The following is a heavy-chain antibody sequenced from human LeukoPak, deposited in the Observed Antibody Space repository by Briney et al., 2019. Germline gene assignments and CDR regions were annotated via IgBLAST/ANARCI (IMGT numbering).Heavy chain of an antibody. CDR2: INHSGST. D-gene: IGHD3-10*01. J-gene: IGHJ4*02. V-gene: IGHV4-34*01. CDR3: ARAGITMVRGVNRGTTFDY. Sequence: SETLSLTCAVYGGSFSGYYWSWIRQPPGKGLEWIGEINHSGSTNYNPSLKSRVTISVDTSKNQFSLKLSSVTAADTAVYYCARAGITMVRGVNRGTTFDYWGQGTLVTASP. CDR1: GGSFSGYY.